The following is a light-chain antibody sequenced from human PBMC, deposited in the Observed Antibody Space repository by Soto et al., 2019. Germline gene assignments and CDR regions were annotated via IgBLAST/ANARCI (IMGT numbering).Light chain of an antibody. CDR2: KVS. V-gene: IGLV2-8*01. CDR1: SSDVGGYNY. Sequence: QSALTQPPSASGSPGQSVTISCTGTSSDVGGYNYVSWYQQHTGKAPKLMISKVSKRLSGVPDRFSGSKSGNTASLTVSGLQAEDEADYYCSSFAGNNNLVFGGGTKLTVL. CDR3: SSFAGNNNLV. J-gene: IGLJ2*01.